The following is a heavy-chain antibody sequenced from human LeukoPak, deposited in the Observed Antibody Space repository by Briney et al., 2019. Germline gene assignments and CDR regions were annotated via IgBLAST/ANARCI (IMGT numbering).Heavy chain of an antibody. CDR3: AEWYILTGQFDY. D-gene: IGHD3-9*01. CDR2: ICCSGST. J-gene: IGHJ4*02. V-gene: IGHV4-31*03. Sequence: KPWETLSLSCTVSGGSISSGGYYWSWIRQHPGKGLEWIGYICCSGSTYYNPSLKSRVAISIDTVNNHFSMNLRPVNAAGTAVYYSAEWYILTGQFDYWGQGTLVTVSS. CDR1: GGSISSGGYY.